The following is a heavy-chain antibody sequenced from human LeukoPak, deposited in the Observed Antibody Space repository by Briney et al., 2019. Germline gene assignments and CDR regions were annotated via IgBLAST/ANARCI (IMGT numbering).Heavy chain of an antibody. CDR2: IYSGGST. Sequence: GGSLRLSCAASGFTVSSNYMSWVRQAPGKGLEWVSVIYSGGSTYYADSVKGRSTISRDNSKNTLFLQMNSLRAEDTAVYYCAREVEAKWFDPWGQGTLVTVSS. V-gene: IGHV3-66*02. D-gene: IGHD2-15*01. CDR3: AREVEAKWFDP. CDR1: GFTVSSNY. J-gene: IGHJ5*02.